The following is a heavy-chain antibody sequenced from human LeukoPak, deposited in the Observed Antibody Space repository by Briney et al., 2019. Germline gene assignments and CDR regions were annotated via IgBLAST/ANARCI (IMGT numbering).Heavy chain of an antibody. CDR3: ARDLRGGLDAFDN. CDR1: GGSLSSYY. CDR2: IYYSGST. V-gene: IGHV4-59*01. Sequence: SETLSLTCTVSGGSLSSYYWSWIRQPPGKGLEWIGYIYYSGSTNYNPSLKSRVTISVDTSKNQFSLKLSSVTAADTAVYYCARDLRGGLDAFDNWGQGTMVTVSS. J-gene: IGHJ3*02. D-gene: IGHD2-15*01.